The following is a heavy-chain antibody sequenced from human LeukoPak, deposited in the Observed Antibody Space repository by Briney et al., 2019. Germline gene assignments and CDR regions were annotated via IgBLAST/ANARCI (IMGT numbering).Heavy chain of an antibody. CDR1: GFTFSSYA. D-gene: IGHD1-26*01. CDR2: ISGSGGST. V-gene: IGHV3-23*01. CDR3: AKGGSYRELNYFDY. J-gene: IGHJ4*02. Sequence: GGSLRLSCAASGFTFSSYAMSWVRQAPGKGLEWVSAISGSGGSTYYADSVKGRFTISRDNSKNTPYLQMNSLRAEDTAVYYCAKGGSYRELNYFDYWGQGTLVTVSS.